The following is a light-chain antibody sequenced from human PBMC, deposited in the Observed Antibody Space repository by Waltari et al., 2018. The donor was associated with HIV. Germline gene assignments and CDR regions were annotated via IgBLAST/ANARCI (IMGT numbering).Light chain of an antibody. CDR3: QQYSRSAYT. Sequence: EIVLTQSPDTLSLSPGERATLSCRAGQSVSSSELAWYQQNPGQPPRLLIYGASTSAIGIPDRFSISGSGTDFTLPISRLEPEDFAVYYCQQYSRSAYTFGQGTKLEIK. J-gene: IGKJ2*01. CDR2: GAS. V-gene: IGKV3-20*01. CDR1: QSVSSSE.